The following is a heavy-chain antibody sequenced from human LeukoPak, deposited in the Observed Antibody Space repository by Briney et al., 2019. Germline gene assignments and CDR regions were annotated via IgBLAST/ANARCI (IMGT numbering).Heavy chain of an antibody. Sequence: GGSLRLSCAASGFTFSSYPIHGVRQAPGKGLDWVALISSDGSDKKYADSVKGRFTISRDNSKNTLYLQMHSLRVEDTAVYYCARDYPADYWGQGTLVTVSS. CDR3: ARDYPADY. J-gene: IGHJ4*02. CDR1: GFTFSSYP. CDR2: ISSDGSDK. V-gene: IGHV3-30-3*01.